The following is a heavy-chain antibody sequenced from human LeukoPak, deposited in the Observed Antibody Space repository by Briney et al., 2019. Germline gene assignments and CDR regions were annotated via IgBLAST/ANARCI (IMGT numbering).Heavy chain of an antibody. D-gene: IGHD6-19*01. CDR2: INHSGST. CDR3: ARGAGYSSGWYNYYYYYYMDV. V-gene: IGHV4-34*01. Sequence: PSETLSLTCAVYGGSFSGYYWSWIRQPPGKGLEWIGGINHSGSTNYNPSLKSRVTISVDTSKNQFSLKLSSVTAADTAVYYCARGAGYSSGWYNYYYYYYMDVWGKGTTVTVSS. J-gene: IGHJ6*03. CDR1: GGSFSGYY.